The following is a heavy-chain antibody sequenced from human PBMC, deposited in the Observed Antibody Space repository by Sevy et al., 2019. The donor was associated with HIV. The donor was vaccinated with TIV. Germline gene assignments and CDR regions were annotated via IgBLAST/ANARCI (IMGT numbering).Heavy chain of an antibody. CDR3: ARGMGWIQTWLPDY. D-gene: IGHD5-18*01. CDR2: SSPSGVTK. CDR1: GFRFSDFY. V-gene: IGHV3-11*01. Sequence: GGSLRLSCETSGFRFSDFYMSWIRLAPGKGLECVAYSSPSGVTKYYGDSVKGRFNISRDFAKNSLSLQMNSLKAEDTAVYYCARGMGWIQTWLPDYWGQGTLVTVSS. J-gene: IGHJ4*02.